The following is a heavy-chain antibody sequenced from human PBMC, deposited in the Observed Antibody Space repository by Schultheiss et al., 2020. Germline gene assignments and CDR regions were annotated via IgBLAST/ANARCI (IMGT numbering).Heavy chain of an antibody. CDR1: VFTFSNAW. J-gene: IGHJ4*02. Sequence: GESLKISCAASVFTFSNAWMSWVRQAPGKGLEWVSGISGSGGSTYYADSVKGRFTISRDNAKNSLYLQMNSLRAEDTAVYYCARGSGSYDYLGQGTLVTVSS. CDR3: ARGSGSYDY. CDR2: ISGSGGST. D-gene: IGHD1-26*01. V-gene: IGHV3-11*04.